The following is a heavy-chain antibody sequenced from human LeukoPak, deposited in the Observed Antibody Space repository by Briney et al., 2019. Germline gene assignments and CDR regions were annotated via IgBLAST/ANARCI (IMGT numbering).Heavy chain of an antibody. J-gene: IGHJ4*02. CDR3: ARDLGAGETYYFDY. CDR1: GGSISSYY. V-gene: IGHV4-59*01. Sequence: SETLSLTCTVSGGSISSYYWSWIRQPPGKGLEWIGYIYYSGSTNYNPSLKSRVTISVDTSKNQFSLKLSSVTAADTAVYYCARDLGAGETYYFDYWGQGTLVTVSS. D-gene: IGHD6-19*01. CDR2: IYYSGST.